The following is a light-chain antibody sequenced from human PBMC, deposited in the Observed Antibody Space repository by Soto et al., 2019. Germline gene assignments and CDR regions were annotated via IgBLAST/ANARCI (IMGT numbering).Light chain of an antibody. Sequence: DVVMTQSPLSLPVTLGQPASISCRSSQGLGNTYLNWFHQRPGQSPRRLIYKVSNRDSGVPDRFSGSESGTDFTLKISRVEAEDVGLYFCMQATHWPYTFGQGTKLEI. J-gene: IGKJ2*01. CDR3: MQATHWPYT. V-gene: IGKV2-30*01. CDR2: KVS. CDR1: QGLGNTY.